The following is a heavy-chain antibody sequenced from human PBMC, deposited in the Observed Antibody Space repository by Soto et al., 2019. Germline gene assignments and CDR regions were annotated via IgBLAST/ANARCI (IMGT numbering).Heavy chain of an antibody. J-gene: IGHJ2*01. V-gene: IGHV1-18*01. Sequence: QVQLVQSGGEVKKPGASVKVSCQASGYTFSDYAMSWVRQAPGQGLEWMGWISASTGNTDQAQNCQGRVVLTLDTSTNTAYMELRSLTSDDTAVYYCVRCYCSVGSCYACWHFDLWGRGTLVTVSS. D-gene: IGHD2-15*01. CDR3: VRCYCSVGSCYACWHFDL. CDR2: ISASTGNT. CDR1: GYTFSDYA.